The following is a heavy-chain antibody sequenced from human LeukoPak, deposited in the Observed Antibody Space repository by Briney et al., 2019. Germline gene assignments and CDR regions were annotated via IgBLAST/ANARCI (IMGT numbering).Heavy chain of an antibody. CDR3: ARDISNRRFGELFIDP. V-gene: IGHV3-23*01. D-gene: IGHD3-10*01. J-gene: IGHJ5*02. CDR1: DFSFITYA. Sequence: GGSLRLSCAASDFSFITYAMSWVRQAPGKGLEWVSTISGGGDATYYADSVKGRFTISRDNSKNTLYLQMNSLRVEDTAVYYCARDISNRRFGELFIDPWGQGMLVTVSS. CDR2: ISGGGDAT.